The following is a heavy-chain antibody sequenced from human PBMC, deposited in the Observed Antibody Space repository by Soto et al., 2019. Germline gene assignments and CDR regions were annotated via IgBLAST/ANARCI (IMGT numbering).Heavy chain of an antibody. CDR2: ISSDGSDK. Sequence: QVQLVESGGGVVQPGRSLRLSCAASGFTFSGYGMHWVRQAPGKGLEWVAVISSDGSDKYYADSVKGRFTISRDNTKNTLHLQTNSLRAEDTAVYYCAKVMGVRGVTSGADYWGQGTLVTVSS. CDR3: AKVMGVRGVTSGADY. V-gene: IGHV3-30*18. CDR1: GFTFSGYG. J-gene: IGHJ4*02. D-gene: IGHD3-10*01.